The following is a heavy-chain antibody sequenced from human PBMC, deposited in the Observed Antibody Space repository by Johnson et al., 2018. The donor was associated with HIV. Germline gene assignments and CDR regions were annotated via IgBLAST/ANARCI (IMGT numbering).Heavy chain of an antibody. V-gene: IGHV3-30*19. CDR3: ARPGGDYSAFDI. Sequence: QVQLVESGGGVVQRGGSLRLPWVASGFTLSSPGIPCVRPAPGQGLEWVAIMWYEGSHLGCADSVQARFTISRDNAKNSLYLQMTSLRAEDTAVYYCARPGGDYSAFDIWGQGTMVTVSS. CDR1: GFTLSSPG. CDR2: MWYEGSHL. J-gene: IGHJ3*02. D-gene: IGHD4-17*01.